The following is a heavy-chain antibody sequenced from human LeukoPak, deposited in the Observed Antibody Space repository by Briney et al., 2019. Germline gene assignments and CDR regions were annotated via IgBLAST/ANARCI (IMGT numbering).Heavy chain of an antibody. CDR2: IYYSGST. D-gene: IGHD1-20*01. V-gene: IGHV4-39*01. J-gene: IGHJ4*02. Sequence: PSETLSLTCTVSGGSISSSSYYWGWIRQPPGKGLEWIGSIYYSGSTYYNPSLKSRVTISVDTSKNQFSLKLSSVTAADTAVYYCARRRITGTTVLDYWGQGTLVTVSS. CDR3: ARRRITGTTVLDY. CDR1: GGSISSSSYY.